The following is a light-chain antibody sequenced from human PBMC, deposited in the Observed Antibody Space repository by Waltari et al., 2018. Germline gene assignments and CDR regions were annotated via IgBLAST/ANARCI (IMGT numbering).Light chain of an antibody. CDR2: DVS. CDR3: CSYAGSSWV. Sequence: QSALTQPRSVSGSPGQSVTISCTGTSSDFGGSHYASWYQHHPGKAPKLMIYDVSKRPSGVPDRFSGSKSGNTASLTISGLQAEDEADYYCCSYAGSSWVFGGGTKLTVL. J-gene: IGLJ3*02. CDR1: SSDFGGSHY. V-gene: IGLV2-11*01.